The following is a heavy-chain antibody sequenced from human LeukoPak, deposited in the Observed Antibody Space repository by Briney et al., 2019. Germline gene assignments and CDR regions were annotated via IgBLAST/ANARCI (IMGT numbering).Heavy chain of an antibody. CDR1: GYTFTGYY. J-gene: IGHJ5*02. V-gene: IGHV1-8*02. CDR3: ARVSCGGGSCYSGENWFDP. Sequence: ASVKVSCKASGYTFTGYYMHWVRQAPGQGLEWMGWMNPNSGTTGYAQKFQGRVTMTRNTSISTAYMELSSLRSEDTAVYYCARVSCGGGSCYSGENWFDPWGQGTLVTVSS. D-gene: IGHD2-15*01. CDR2: MNPNSGTT.